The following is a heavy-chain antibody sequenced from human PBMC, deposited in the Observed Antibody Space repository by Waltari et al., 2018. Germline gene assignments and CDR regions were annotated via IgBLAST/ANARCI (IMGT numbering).Heavy chain of an antibody. CDR1: GVSLSDYY. CDR2: NNLGEVT. CDR3: VTGPRDKWVGRYSGEFFHH. Sequence: QVELQQWGAGLLRPSETLSLTCAVYGVSLSDYYWTWIRQPLGKGLEWIGENNLGEVTSHHPSLEGRVTILLDKSKNQFSLHLVSVTAADTARYYCVTGPRDKWVGRYSGEFFHHWGPGTLVTVSS. V-gene: IGHV4-34*02. J-gene: IGHJ1*01. D-gene: IGHD6-19*01.